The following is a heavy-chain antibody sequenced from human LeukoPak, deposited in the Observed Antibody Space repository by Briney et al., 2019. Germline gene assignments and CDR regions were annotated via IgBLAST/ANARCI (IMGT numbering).Heavy chain of an antibody. CDR3: VKVSWFGELRENDW. V-gene: IGHV3-53*01. CDR2: IYSVGST. J-gene: IGHJ4*02. CDR1: GFTVSNNY. D-gene: IGHD3-10*01. Sequence: GGSLRLSCAASGFTVSNNYMGWVRQAPAKGLEWVSVIYSVGSTYYADSVKGHFTVSRDNSKNTLYLQIKSVRAEDTAVYYCVKVSWFGELRENDWWGQGILVTVSS.